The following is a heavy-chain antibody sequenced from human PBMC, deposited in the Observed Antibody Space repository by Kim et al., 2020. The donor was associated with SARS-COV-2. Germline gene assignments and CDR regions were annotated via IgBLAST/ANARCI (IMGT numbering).Heavy chain of an antibody. Sequence: GGSLRLSCAASGFTFSSYAMSWVRQAPGKGLEWVSAISGSGGSTYYADSVKGRFTISRDNSKNTLYLQMNSLRAEDTAVYYCAKDPENSYEYGMDVWGQGTTVTVSS. D-gene: IGHD5-18*01. V-gene: IGHV3-23*01. CDR3: AKDPENSYEYGMDV. CDR1: GFTFSSYA. J-gene: IGHJ6*02. CDR2: ISGSGGST.